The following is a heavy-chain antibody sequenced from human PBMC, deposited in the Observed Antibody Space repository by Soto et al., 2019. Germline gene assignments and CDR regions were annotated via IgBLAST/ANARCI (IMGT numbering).Heavy chain of an antibody. Sequence: QVQLVQSGAEVVKPGASVKVSCRASGHILTNYHMHWVRQAPGQGLDWLGLINPSGGTTVYAQKFQGRVSMARETSTSTVYIELTSLRSEDTAMYCCARDPGGGDERYFDSWGQGTQVTFTS. J-gene: IGHJ4*02. CDR1: GHILTNYH. CDR3: ARDPGGGDERYFDS. V-gene: IGHV1-46*01. D-gene: IGHD3-16*01. CDR2: INPSGGTT.